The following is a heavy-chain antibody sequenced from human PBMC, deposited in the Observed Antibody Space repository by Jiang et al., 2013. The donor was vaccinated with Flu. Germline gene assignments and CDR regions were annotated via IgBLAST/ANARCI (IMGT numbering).Heavy chain of an antibody. Sequence: GPGLVKPSETLSLTCTVSGGSISSSSYYWGWIRQPPGKGLEWIGSIYYSGSTYYNPSLKSRVTISVDTSKNQFSLKLSSVTAADTAVYYCARKYRGSGTFDYWGQGTLVTVSS. D-gene: IGHD3-10*01. V-gene: IGHV4-39*01. J-gene: IGHJ4*02. CDR1: GGSISSSSYY. CDR2: IYYSGST. CDR3: ARKYRGSGTFDY.